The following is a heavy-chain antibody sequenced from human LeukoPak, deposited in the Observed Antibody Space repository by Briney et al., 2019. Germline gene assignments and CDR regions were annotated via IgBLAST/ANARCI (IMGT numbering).Heavy chain of an antibody. J-gene: IGHJ4*02. CDR2: IYSGGST. D-gene: IGHD1-20*01. V-gene: IGHV3-53*01. CDR3: ARVRNWNDYFDY. CDR1: GFTVSSNY. Sequence: GGPLRLSCAASGFTVSSNYMSWVRRAPGKGLEWVSVIYSGGSTYYADSVKGRFTISRDNSKNTLYLQMNSLRAEDTAVYYCARVRNWNDYFDYWGQGTLVTVSS.